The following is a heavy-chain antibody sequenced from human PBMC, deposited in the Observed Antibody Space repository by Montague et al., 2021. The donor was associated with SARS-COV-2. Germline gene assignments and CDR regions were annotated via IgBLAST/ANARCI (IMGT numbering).Heavy chain of an antibody. J-gene: IGHJ3*02. Sequence: TLSLTCTVSGGSINSGGYYWSWIRQHPGKGLGWIGYIYYSGSTXYNPSLKSRLTISVDTSKNQFSLKLSSVTAADTAVYYCARVHFVSSGWYPDAFDIWGQGTMVTVSS. V-gene: IGHV4-31*03. CDR2: IYYSGST. D-gene: IGHD6-19*01. CDR3: ARVHFVSSGWYPDAFDI. CDR1: GGSINSGGYY.